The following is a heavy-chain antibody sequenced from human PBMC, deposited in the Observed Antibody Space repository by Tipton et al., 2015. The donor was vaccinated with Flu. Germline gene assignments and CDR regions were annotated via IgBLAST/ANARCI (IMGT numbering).Heavy chain of an antibody. CDR3: ARDPSLGMPYCFDY. CDR2: IYNSEHT. J-gene: IGHJ4*02. V-gene: IGHV4-59*12. D-gene: IGHD2-2*01. Sequence: TLSLTCTVSGGSIGSFYWNWSRQPPGKGLEWIGYIYNSEHTKYNPSLKSRVTISVDTSKKQFSLQLRSVTAAATAVYYCARDPSLGMPYCFDYWGQGTLVTGSS. CDR1: GGSIGSFY.